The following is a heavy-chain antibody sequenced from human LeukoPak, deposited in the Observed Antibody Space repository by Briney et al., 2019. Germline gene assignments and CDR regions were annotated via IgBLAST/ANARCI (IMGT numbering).Heavy chain of an antibody. CDR2: INHSGSS. V-gene: IGHV4-34*01. CDR3: ARRVRYIVVVPAQAGAFDI. CDR1: GGSISSYY. Sequence: KTSETLSLTCTGSGGSISSYYWSWIRQPPGKGLEWVGEINHSGSSNYNPSLKSRVTISVDTSKNQFSLKLSSVTAADTAVYYCARRVRYIVVVPAQAGAFDIWGQGTMVTVSS. J-gene: IGHJ3*02. D-gene: IGHD2-2*01.